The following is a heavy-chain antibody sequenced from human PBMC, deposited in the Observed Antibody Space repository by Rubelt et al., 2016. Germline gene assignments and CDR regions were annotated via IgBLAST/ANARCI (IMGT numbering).Heavy chain of an antibody. CDR3: VSPGKEEWFSFDY. V-gene: IGHV4-4*08. D-gene: IGHD3-3*01. CDR2: THDSGET. CDR1: GGSINSYY. Sequence: QVQLQESGPGLAKPSETLSLTCTVSGGSINSYYWSWIRQPPGKGLEWLAYTHDSGETKYNPSLKSRVTISVDTSNDQFSLRLSSVTAADTAVYYCVSPGKEEWFSFDYWGQGTLVTVSS. J-gene: IGHJ4*02.